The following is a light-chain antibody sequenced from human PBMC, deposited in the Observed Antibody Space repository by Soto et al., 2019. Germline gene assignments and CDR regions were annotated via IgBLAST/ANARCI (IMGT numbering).Light chain of an antibody. CDR3: QQDYNLPYT. CDR1: QSFNSRY. Sequence: EIVLTQFPATLSLSPGERATLSCRASQSFNSRYLSWYQQKPGQAPRLLIYGASTRATGIPARFSGSGSGKDFTLIISSLQPEDFAIYYCQQDYNLPYTFGQGTKLEIK. V-gene: IGKV3D-7*01. J-gene: IGKJ2*01. CDR2: GAS.